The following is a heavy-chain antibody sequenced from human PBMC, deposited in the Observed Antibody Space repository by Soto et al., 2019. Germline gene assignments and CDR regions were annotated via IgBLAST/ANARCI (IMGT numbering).Heavy chain of an antibody. V-gene: IGHV5-51*01. CDR3: ARCFAGGTRDYGVDV. CDR2: IYPDDFDT. CDR1: RYSFTSYW. D-gene: IGHD2-15*01. Sequence: XESLKISCKASRYSFTSYWIGWVRQMPGKGLEWMGIIYPDDFDTKYSPSFQGQVTISADKTISTAYLQWSSLKASDTAMYYCARCFAGGTRDYGVDVWGQGTTVTVSS. J-gene: IGHJ6*02.